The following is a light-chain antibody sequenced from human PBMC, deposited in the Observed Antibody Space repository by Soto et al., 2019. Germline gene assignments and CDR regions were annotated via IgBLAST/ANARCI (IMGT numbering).Light chain of an antibody. V-gene: IGLV2-14*01. CDR1: SSDVGGYNY. CDR3: SSYRSSSFYV. CDR2: DVS. Sequence: QSALTQPASVSGSPGQSITISCTGTSSDVGGYNYVSWYQQHPGKAPKLMIYDVSNRPSGVSNRFSGSKSGNTASLTISGLQAEDEADYYCSSYRSSSFYVFGAGTKVTVL. J-gene: IGLJ1*01.